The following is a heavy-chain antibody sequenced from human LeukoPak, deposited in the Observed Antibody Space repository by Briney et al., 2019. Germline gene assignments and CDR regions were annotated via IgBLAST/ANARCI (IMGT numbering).Heavy chain of an antibody. CDR1: GFNFADSP. CDR2: ISFNGRNT. J-gene: IGHJ3*01. CDR3: AREIEFST. V-gene: IGHV3-23*01. D-gene: IGHD3-3*02. Sequence: GWSLPLSCAASGFNFADSPMSWVRQTRRKGLEGVSLISFNGRNTYYGDSVKGRFTITRDNSKDTVYLQMNSLRANDTDIFYCAREIEFSTWGPGTMVTASS.